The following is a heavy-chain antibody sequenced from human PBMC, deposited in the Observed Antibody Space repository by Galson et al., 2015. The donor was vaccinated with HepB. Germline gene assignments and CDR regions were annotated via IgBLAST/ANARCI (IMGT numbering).Heavy chain of an antibody. J-gene: IGHJ4*02. CDR3: ARGYSSSPPGFDY. CDR2: IYPSDSDT. V-gene: IGHV5-51*01. D-gene: IGHD6-6*01. Sequence: QSGAEVKKPGESLKTSCKGSGYSFTDYWIGWVRQMPGKGLEWMGIIYPSDSDTRYSPSFPGQVTMSADKSINTAYLQWSSLKASDTAMYYCARGYSSSPPGFDYWGQGTLVTVSS. CDR1: GYSFTDYW.